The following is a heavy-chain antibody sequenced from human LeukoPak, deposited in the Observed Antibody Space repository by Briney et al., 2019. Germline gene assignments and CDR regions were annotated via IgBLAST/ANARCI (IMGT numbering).Heavy chain of an antibody. Sequence: GGSLRLSCAACGFTFSSYDMHWVRQATGKGLEWVSAIGTAGDTYYPGSVKGRFTISRDNSKNTLYLQMNSLRAEDTAVYYCARDLPRNYYGSGSYYTRGGYWGQGTLVTVSS. D-gene: IGHD3-10*01. CDR2: IGTAGDT. J-gene: IGHJ4*02. CDR3: ARDLPRNYYGSGSYYTRGGY. V-gene: IGHV3-13*01. CDR1: GFTFSSYD.